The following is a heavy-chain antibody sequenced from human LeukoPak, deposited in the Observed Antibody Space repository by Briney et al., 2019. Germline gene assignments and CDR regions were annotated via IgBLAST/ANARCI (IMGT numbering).Heavy chain of an antibody. J-gene: IGHJ4*02. CDR2: ISDSGGRT. Sequence: GGSLRLSCAVSGITLSNYGMSWVRQAPGKGREWGAGISDSGGRTNYADSVKGRFTISRDNPKNTLYLQMNSLRAEYTPMYFWANGAVVIRVILVGFHKEANYFDSWGQGALVTVSS. D-gene: IGHD2-2*01. CDR3: ANGAVVIRVILVGFHKEANYFDS. V-gene: IGHV3-23*01. CDR1: GITLSNYG.